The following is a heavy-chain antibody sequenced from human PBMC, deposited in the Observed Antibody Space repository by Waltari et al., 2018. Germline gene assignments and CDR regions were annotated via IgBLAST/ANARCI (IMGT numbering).Heavy chain of an antibody. CDR1: GFTFSSYG. CDR3: AKDPTIFGHHPFDY. D-gene: IGHD3-3*01. J-gene: IGHJ4*02. V-gene: IGHV3-30*02. CDR2: IRYDGSNK. Sequence: QVQLVESGGGVVQPGGSLRLSCAASGFTFSSYGMHWVRQAPGKGLEWVAFIRYDGSNKYYADSVKGRFTISRDNSKNTLYLQMNSLRAEDTAVYYCAKDPTIFGHHPFDYWGQGTLVTVSS.